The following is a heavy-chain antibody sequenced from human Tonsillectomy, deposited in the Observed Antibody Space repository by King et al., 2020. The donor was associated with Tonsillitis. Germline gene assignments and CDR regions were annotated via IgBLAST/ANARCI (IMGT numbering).Heavy chain of an antibody. V-gene: IGHV1-69*01. J-gene: IGHJ6*02. CDR1: GGTFSSYA. D-gene: IGHD2-2*01. CDR3: ATSLEDCSSTSCYGMDV. CDR2: IIPIFGTA. Sequence: VQLVESGAEVKKPGSSVKVSCKASGGTFSSYAISWVRQAPGQGLEWMGGIIPIFGTANYAQKFQGRVTITADESTSTAYMELSSLRSEDTAVYYCATSLEDCSSTSCYGMDVWGQGTTVTVSS.